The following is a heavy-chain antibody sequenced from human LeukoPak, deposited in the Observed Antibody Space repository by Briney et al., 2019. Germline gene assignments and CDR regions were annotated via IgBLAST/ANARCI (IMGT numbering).Heavy chain of an antibody. Sequence: SETLSLTCTVSGGSISSYYWSWIRQSPGKGLEWIVYFYYGGSTNYNPSLRSRVTISIDTSKNQFFLTLSSVTAADTAVYYCARVSSSWYGRKANHDAFDIWGQGTMVTVSS. D-gene: IGHD6-13*01. CDR1: GGSISSYY. CDR2: FYYGGST. J-gene: IGHJ3*02. CDR3: ARVSSSWYGRKANHDAFDI. V-gene: IGHV4-59*01.